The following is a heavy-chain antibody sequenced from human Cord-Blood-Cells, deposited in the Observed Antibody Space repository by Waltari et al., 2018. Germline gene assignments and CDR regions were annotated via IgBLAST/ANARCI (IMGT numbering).Heavy chain of an antibody. V-gene: IGHV3-33*01. D-gene: IGHD2-21*01. CDR1: GFTFSSSG. J-gene: IGHJ6*02. CDR2: IWYDGSNK. CDR3: AREVAYCGGDCYYYYYGMDV. Sequence: QVQLVESGGGVVQPGRSLRLSCAASGFTFSSSGMHWVRQAPGKGLEWVAVIWYDGSNKYYADSVKGRFTISRDNSKNTLYLQMNSLRAEDTAVYYCAREVAYCGGDCYYYYYGMDVWGQGTTVTVSS.